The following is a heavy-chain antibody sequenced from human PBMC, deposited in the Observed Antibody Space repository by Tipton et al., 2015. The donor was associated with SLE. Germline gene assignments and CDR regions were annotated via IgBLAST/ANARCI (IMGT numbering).Heavy chain of an antibody. Sequence: SLRLSCAASGFTFSSYAMHWVRQAPGKGLEWVAVISYDGSNKYYADSVKGRFTISRDNSKNTLYLQMNSLRAEDTAVYYCARDKGTGWGQGTLVTVSS. CDR1: GFTFSSYA. J-gene: IGHJ4*02. V-gene: IGHV3-30*04. CDR3: ARDKGTG. D-gene: IGHD1-1*01. CDR2: ISYDGSNK.